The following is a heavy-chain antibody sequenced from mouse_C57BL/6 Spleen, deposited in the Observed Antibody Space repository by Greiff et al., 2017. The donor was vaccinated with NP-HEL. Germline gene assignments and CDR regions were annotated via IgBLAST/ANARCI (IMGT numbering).Heavy chain of an antibody. J-gene: IGHJ2*01. CDR3: TRDDYGSSDYFDY. CDR2: ISSGGDYI. V-gene: IGHV5-9-1*02. CDR1: GFTFSSYA. D-gene: IGHD1-1*01. Sequence: EVMLVESGEGLVKPGGSLKLSCAASGFTFSSYAMSWVRQTPEKRLEWVAYISSGGDYIYYADTVKGRFTISRDNARNTLYLQMSSLKSEDTAMYYCTRDDYGSSDYFDYWGQGTTLTVSS.